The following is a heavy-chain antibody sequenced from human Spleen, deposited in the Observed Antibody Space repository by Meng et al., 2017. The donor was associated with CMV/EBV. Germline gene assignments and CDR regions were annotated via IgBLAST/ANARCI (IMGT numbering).Heavy chain of an antibody. CDR1: GYTFTNHI. V-gene: IGHV1-3*04. J-gene: IGHJ4*02. Sequence: QVQRVESGDEVKKPGASGKVSCEASGYTFTNHIIQWVRQAPGQRLEWVGRINTGTGNRKYSQKFQDRVTITSDTSATTAYMDLSNLRSEDTAVYYCARDYSGWNDYWGQGTLVTVSS. D-gene: IGHD6-19*01. CDR3: ARDYSGWNDY. CDR2: INTGTGNR.